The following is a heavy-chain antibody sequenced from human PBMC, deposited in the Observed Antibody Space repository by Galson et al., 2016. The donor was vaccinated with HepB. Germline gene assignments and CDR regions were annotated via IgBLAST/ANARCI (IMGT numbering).Heavy chain of an antibody. CDR3: ARSEGGVIVVVTPSDF. CDR1: GGTFSSYA. Sequence: SVKVSCKASGGTFSSYAISWVRKAPGQGLEWMGAIIPIFGTTDYTQKFQGTVTITADESTSTAYMELRSLRSDDTATYYCARSEGGVIVVVTPSDFWGQGTLVTVTS. V-gene: IGHV1-69*13. CDR2: IIPIFGTT. D-gene: IGHD2-21*02. J-gene: IGHJ4*02.